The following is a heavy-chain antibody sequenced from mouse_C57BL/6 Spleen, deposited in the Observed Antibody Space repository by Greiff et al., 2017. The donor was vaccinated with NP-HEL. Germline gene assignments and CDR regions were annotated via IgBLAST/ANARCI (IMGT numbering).Heavy chain of an antibody. CDR1: GFTFSSYA. CDR2: ISDGGSYT. Sequence: EVKVEESGGGLVKPGGSLKLSCAASGFTFSSYAMSWVRQTPEKRLEWVATISDGGSYTYYPDNVKGRFTISRDNAKNNLYLQMSHLKSEDTAMYYCARETRAMDYWGQGTSVTVSS. CDR3: ARETRAMDY. V-gene: IGHV5-4*01. J-gene: IGHJ4*01.